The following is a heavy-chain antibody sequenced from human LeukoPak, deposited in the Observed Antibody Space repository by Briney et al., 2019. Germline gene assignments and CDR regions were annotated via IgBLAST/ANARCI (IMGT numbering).Heavy chain of an antibody. Sequence: GASVKVSCKASGYTFTGYYMHWVRQAPGQGLEWMGWINPNSGGTNYAQKFQGRVTMTRDTSISTAYMELSRLRSDDTAVYYCARAPPYYDYVWGSYRYNTRFDYWGQGTLVTVFS. CDR3: ARAPPYYDYVWGSYRYNTRFDY. D-gene: IGHD3-16*02. V-gene: IGHV1-2*02. J-gene: IGHJ4*02. CDR1: GYTFTGYY. CDR2: INPNSGGT.